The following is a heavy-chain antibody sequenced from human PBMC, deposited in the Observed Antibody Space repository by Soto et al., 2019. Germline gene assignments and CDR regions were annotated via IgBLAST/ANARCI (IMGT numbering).Heavy chain of an antibody. CDR2: IYYSEST. CDR1: GGSINSHY. Sequence: QVQLQESGPGLVKPSETLSLTCTVSGGSINSHYWSWIRQPPGKGLEWIGNIYYSESTNYNPSLKSRVTISVDTSKNQVSLNLSSVTAADTAVYYCARSKRGYCIGGGCYGYWYFDLWGRGTLVIVSS. J-gene: IGHJ2*01. D-gene: IGHD2-8*02. V-gene: IGHV4-59*08. CDR3: ARSKRGYCIGGGCYGYWYFDL.